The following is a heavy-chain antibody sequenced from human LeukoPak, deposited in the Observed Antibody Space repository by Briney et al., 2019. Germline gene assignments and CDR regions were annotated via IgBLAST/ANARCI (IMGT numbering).Heavy chain of an antibody. CDR1: GGTFSSYA. J-gene: IGHJ6*04. CDR2: IIPIFGTA. CDR3: ARVSFEGYGDHPMDV. Sequence: SVKVSCKASGGTFSSYAISWVRQAPGQGLEWMGRIIPIFGTANYAQKFQGRVTITTDESTSTAYMELSSLRSEDTAVYYCARVSFEGYGDHPMDVWGKGTTVTVSS. V-gene: IGHV1-69*05. D-gene: IGHD4-17*01.